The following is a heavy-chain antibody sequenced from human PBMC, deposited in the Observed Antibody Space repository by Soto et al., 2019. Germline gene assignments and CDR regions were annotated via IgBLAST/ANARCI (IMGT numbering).Heavy chain of an antibody. CDR2: IYYSGST. CDR3: XRQRNDYVWGSYRYFDY. V-gene: IGHV4-39*01. Sequence: PSETLSLTCTVSGGSISSSSYYWGWIRQPPGKGLEWIGSIYYSGSTYYNPSLKSRVTISVDTSKNQFSLKLSSVTAADTAVYYCXRQRNDYVWGSYRYFDYWGQGTLVTVSS. D-gene: IGHD3-16*02. J-gene: IGHJ4*02. CDR1: GGSISSSSYY.